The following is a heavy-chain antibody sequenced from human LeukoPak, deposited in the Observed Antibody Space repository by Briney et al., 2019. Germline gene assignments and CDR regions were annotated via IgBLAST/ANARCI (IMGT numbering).Heavy chain of an antibody. D-gene: IGHD3-3*01. CDR1: GFTFRSYA. V-gene: IGHV3-23*01. J-gene: IGHJ4*02. Sequence: GGSLRLSCAASGFTFRSYAMSWVRQAPGKGLEWVSAISGSGGSTYYADSVKGRFTISRDSSKNTLYLQMNSLRAEDTAVYYCAKDPQVDFWGGFLPHWGQGTLVTVSS. CDR3: AKDPQVDFWGGFLPH. CDR2: ISGSGGST.